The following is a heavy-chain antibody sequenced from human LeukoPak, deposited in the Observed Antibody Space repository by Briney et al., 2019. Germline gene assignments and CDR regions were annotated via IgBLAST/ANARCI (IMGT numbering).Heavy chain of an antibody. V-gene: IGHV4-34*01. CDR3: ASIVATNRNFDY. Sequence: SETLSLTCPVCGGSFSGYYCSWLRQPPAKGLEWIGEINHSGSTNYNPSLKSRVTISVDTSKNQFCLKLSSVTAADTAVYFCASIVATNRNFDYGGEGTLLTVSS. CDR1: GGSFSGYY. J-gene: IGHJ4*02. D-gene: IGHD5-12*01. CDR2: INHSGST.